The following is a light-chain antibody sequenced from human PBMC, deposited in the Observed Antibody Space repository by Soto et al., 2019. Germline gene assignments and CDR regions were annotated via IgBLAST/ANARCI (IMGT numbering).Light chain of an antibody. CDR2: DAS. J-gene: IGKJ1*01. V-gene: IGKV1-5*01. CDR3: QQYSVYWT. CDR1: QSVNHW. Sequence: DIQMTQYPSTLSASVGERVTISCRASQSVNHWLAWYQRKPGKAPKLLIHDASTLERGIPSRFSGSGSGTEFTLTINSLQPDDFATYYCQQYSVYWTFGQGTKVDIK.